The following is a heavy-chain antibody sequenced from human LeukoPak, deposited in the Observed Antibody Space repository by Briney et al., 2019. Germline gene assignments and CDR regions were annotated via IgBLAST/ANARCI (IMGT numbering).Heavy chain of an antibody. J-gene: IGHJ5*02. CDR3: AREYNTGFDP. CDR2: ISSSGSTI. V-gene: IGHV3-11*04. Sequence: PGXGXEWVSYISSSGSTIYYADSVKGRFTISRDNAKNSLYLQMNSLRAEDTAVYYCAREYNTGFDPWGQGTLVTVSS. D-gene: IGHD5-24*01.